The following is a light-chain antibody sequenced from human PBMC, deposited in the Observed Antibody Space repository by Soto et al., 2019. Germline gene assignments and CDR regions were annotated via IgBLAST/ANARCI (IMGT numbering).Light chain of an antibody. CDR3: SSYAGSKNFIL. V-gene: IGLV2-8*01. Sequence: QSALTQPPSASGSPGQSVTITCTGTTSDVGGYNYGSWYQLHPGKVPKLIISEVNKRPSWVPDRFSGSKSGSTASLTVSGLQAEDEADYFCSSYAGSKNFILFGGGTKVTVL. CDR1: TSDVGGYNY. CDR2: EVN. J-gene: IGLJ2*01.